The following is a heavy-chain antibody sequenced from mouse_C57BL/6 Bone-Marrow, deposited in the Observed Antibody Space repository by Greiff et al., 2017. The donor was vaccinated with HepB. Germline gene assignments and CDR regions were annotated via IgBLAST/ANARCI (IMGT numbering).Heavy chain of an antibody. V-gene: IGHV5-6*01. CDR3: ASHGSSSAWFAY. CDR2: ISSGGSYT. J-gene: IGHJ3*01. D-gene: IGHD1-1*01. Sequence: EVKVVESGGDLVKPGGSLKLSCAASGFTFSSYGMSWVRQTPDKRLEWVATISSGGSYTYYPDSVKGRFTISRDNAKNTLYLQMSSLKSEDTAMYYCASHGSSSAWFAYWGQGTLVTVSA. CDR1: GFTFSSYG.